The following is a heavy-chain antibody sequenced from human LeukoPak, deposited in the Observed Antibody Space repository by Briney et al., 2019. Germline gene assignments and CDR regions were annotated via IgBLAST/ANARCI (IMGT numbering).Heavy chain of an antibody. J-gene: IGHJ4*02. CDR1: GGSMSSYY. Sequence: SETLSLTCTVSGGSMSSYYWSWIRQPPGKGLEWIGYIYHSGSTSYNPSLKSRLTISVDRSKSQFSLKLSSVTAADTAVYYCASHYNNYAAYWGQGTLVTVSS. V-gene: IGHV4-59*04. CDR2: IYHSGST. CDR3: ASHYNNYAAY. D-gene: IGHD4-11*01.